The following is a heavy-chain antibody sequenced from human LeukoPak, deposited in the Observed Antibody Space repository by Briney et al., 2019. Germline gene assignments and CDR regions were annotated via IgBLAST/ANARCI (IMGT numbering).Heavy chain of an antibody. Sequence: GGSLTLSCAVYAFTFSIYAIRCVRQAPEKGLEWVSAIRGSGGRTYYADSVKGRFTISRDNSKNTLYLQMNSLRAEDTAVYYCAKDLLHYEYVWGSYRSPRPAFDIWRQGTMVTVSS. D-gene: IGHD3-16*02. CDR2: IRGSGGRT. J-gene: IGHJ3*02. CDR1: AFTFSIYA. V-gene: IGHV3-23*01. CDR3: AKDLLHYEYVWGSYRSPRPAFDI.